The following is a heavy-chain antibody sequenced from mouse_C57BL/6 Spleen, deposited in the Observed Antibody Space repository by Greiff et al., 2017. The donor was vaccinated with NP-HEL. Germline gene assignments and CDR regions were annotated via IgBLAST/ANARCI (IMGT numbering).Heavy chain of an antibody. V-gene: IGHV1-82*01. Sequence: VQLQQSGPELVKPGASVKISCKASGYAFSSSWMNWVKQRPGKGLEWIGRIYPGDGDTNYNGKFKGKATLTADKSSSTAYMQLSSLTSEDSAVYFCARWGPYRYFDVWGTGTTVTVSA. J-gene: IGHJ1*03. CDR3: ARWGPYRYFDV. CDR1: GYAFSSSW. CDR2: IYPGDGDT.